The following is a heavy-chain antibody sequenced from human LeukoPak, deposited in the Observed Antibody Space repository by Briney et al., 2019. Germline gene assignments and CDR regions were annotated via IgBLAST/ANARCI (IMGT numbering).Heavy chain of an antibody. CDR2: IKAKAHGGTI. J-gene: IGHJ4*02. V-gene: IGHV3-15*01. CDR3: TTAGRRTNRGPVPVY. Sequence: GGSLRLSCAASGFTFINAWMAWVRQAPGKGLEWVGRIKAKAHGGTIEYAAPVKGRFTISRDDSKNTLYLQMNSLKTEDTAVYYCTTAGRRTNRGPVPVYWGQGTLVSVSS. D-gene: IGHD1-1*01. CDR1: GFTFINAW.